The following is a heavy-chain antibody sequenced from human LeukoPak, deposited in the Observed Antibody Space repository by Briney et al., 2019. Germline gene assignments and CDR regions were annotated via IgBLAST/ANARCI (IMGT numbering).Heavy chain of an antibody. D-gene: IGHD3-10*01. CDR3: ARDRGYFDH. CDR2: IKQDGSEQ. J-gene: IGHJ4*02. Sequence: GGSLRLSCAASGFTFSSYAMSWVRQAPGKGLEWVANIKQDGSEQYYVDSVKGRFTISRDNARNSLSLRMNSLTVEDTAVYFCARDRGYFDHWGQGTLVTVSS. V-gene: IGHV3-7*03. CDR1: GFTFSSYA.